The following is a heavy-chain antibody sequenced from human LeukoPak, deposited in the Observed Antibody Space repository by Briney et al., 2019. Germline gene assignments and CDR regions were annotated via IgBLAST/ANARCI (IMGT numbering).Heavy chain of an antibody. CDR3: ARPSPEYYYGMDV. D-gene: IGHD1-14*01. J-gene: IGHJ6*02. CDR1: GDSIGSNY. Sequence: PSETLSLTGTVSGDSIGSNYWSWIRQPPGKGLEWIGYIYYGGITNYNPSLKSRVTISLDTSKNQFSLRLTSVTAADTAIYYCARPSPEYYYGMDVWGQGTTVTVSS. V-gene: IGHV4-59*01. CDR2: IYYGGIT.